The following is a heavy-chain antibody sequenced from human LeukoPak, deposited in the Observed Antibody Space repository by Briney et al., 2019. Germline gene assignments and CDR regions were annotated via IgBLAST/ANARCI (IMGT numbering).Heavy chain of an antibody. CDR1: GFTFSTYA. Sequence: GGSLRLSCAASGFTFSTYAMRWVRQAPGKGLEWVASVSASAGSTYYADSVKGRFTISRDNAKNSLYLQMNSLRAEDTAVYYCATYSSLNRREFQYWGQGTLLTVSS. J-gene: IGHJ1*01. CDR2: VSASAGST. V-gene: IGHV3-23*01. CDR3: ATYSSLNRREFQY. D-gene: IGHD3-22*01.